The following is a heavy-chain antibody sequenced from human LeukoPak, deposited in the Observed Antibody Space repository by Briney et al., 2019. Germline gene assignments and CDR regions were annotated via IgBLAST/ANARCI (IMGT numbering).Heavy chain of an antibody. J-gene: IGHJ3*02. CDR1: IDSFTNYY. CDR3: TKSDGHGLIRI. V-gene: IGHV4-34*03. Sequence: SETLSLTCAVYIDSFTNYYWNWIRQTPGKGLEWIGNIYYTGNTYYNSSLKSRVTISLDTSKNQFSLKVISMTAADTAAYYCTKSDGHGLIRICGRGTMVTVSS. CDR2: IYYTGNT. D-gene: IGHD3-10*01.